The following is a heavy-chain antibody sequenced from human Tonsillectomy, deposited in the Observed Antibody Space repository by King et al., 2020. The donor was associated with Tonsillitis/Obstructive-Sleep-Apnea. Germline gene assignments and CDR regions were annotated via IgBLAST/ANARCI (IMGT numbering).Heavy chain of an antibody. Sequence: VQLVESGGGLVKPGGSLRLSCAASGFTFSSYSMNWVRQAPGKGLEWVSSITSSSSYIFYADSVKGRFTISRDNAKNSLYLQMNSLRAEDTAVYYCAKNSRPLTPIQRDPFDIWGQGTMVTVSS. D-gene: IGHD1-1*01. V-gene: IGHV3-21*01. CDR1: GFTFSSYS. CDR3: AKNSRPLTPIQRDPFDI. J-gene: IGHJ3*02. CDR2: ITSSSSYI.